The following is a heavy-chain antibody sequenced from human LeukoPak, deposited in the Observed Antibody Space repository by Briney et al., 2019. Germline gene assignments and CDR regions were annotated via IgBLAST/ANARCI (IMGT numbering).Heavy chain of an antibody. V-gene: IGHV3-7*01. Sequence: GGSLRLSCAASGFTFTKYWMTWVRQAPGKGLEWVGNIKQDGSDKNYMDSVKGRFTISRDNTKNSVYLQMSSLRAEDTAVYYCAREVWGPEYWGQGTLLPVSS. CDR1: GFTFTKYW. J-gene: IGHJ4*02. CDR3: AREVWGPEY. CDR2: IKQDGSDK. D-gene: IGHD1-14*01.